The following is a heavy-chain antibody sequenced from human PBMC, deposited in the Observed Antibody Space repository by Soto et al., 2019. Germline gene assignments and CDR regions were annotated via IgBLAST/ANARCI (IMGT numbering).Heavy chain of an antibody. CDR3: ARWGAAAD. CDR2: INSAGIST. D-gene: IGHD6-13*01. Sequence: EVQLVESGGGLVQPGGSLRLSCAASGFTFSSYWMHWVRQAPGKGLVWVSRINSAGISTCYADSVKGRFTTSIDNLKNTLYLQMNSLRAEDTAVYYCARWGAAADCGQGTLGTVSS. CDR1: GFTFSSYW. V-gene: IGHV3-74*01. J-gene: IGHJ4*02.